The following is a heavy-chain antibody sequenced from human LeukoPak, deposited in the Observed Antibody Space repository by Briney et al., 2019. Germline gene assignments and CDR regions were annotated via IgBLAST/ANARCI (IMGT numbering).Heavy chain of an antibody. Sequence: ASVKVSCKASGYSVIGYFVHWVRQAPGQGLEWLGWINSKTGDTNYAQKFQGRVVMTMDTAISTANLDLSRLTSDDTAMYYCASSFYRQTDAWGQGSLVTVSS. CDR3: ASSFYRQTDA. J-gene: IGHJ5*02. CDR2: INSKTGDT. D-gene: IGHD3-16*02. V-gene: IGHV1-2*02. CDR1: GYSVIGYF.